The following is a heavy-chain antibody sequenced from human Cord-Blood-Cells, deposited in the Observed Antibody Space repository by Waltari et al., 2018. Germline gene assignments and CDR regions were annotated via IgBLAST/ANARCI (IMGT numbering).Heavy chain of an antibody. CDR1: GFTFSSYG. J-gene: IGHJ3*02. CDR2: IWYDGSNK. CDR3: ARAMYSRYSSSSYAFDI. V-gene: IGHV3-33*01. Sequence: QVQLVESGGGVVQPGRSLRLSCAASGFTFSSYGMHWARQAPGKGREGVAVIWYDGSNKYYADSVKGRFTISRDNSKNTLYLQMNSLRAEDTAVYYCARAMYSRYSSSSYAFDIWGQGTMVTVSS. D-gene: IGHD6-6*01.